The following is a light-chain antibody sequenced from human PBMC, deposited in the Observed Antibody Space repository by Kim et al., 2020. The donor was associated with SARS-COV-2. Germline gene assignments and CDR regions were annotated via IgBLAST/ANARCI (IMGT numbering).Light chain of an antibody. Sequence: SPGKTATPSCGASQYIGDWLAWYQQRPGQAPRLLICDASNRAPGIPARVSGSGSGTDFTLTIRSLEPEDLGVYYCQQRRDWPLTFGGGTKVDIK. CDR2: DAS. CDR3: QQRRDWPLT. CDR1: QYIGDW. J-gene: IGKJ4*01. V-gene: IGKV3-11*01.